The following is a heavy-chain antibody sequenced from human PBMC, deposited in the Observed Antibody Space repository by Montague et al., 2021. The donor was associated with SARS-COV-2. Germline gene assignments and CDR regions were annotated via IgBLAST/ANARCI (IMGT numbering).Heavy chain of an antibody. D-gene: IGHD6-13*01. Sequence: SESLSLVYTVSGGSVSSYYWSWIRQPPGKGLEWIGYIYYSGNTNYNPSLKSRVTISVDTSKNQVSLKLSSVTAADTAVYYCARGESYSTSWYYFFDYWGQGTLVTVSS. V-gene: IGHV4-59*02. CDR3: ARGESYSTSWYYFFDY. CDR2: IYYSGNT. CDR1: GGSVSSYY. J-gene: IGHJ4*02.